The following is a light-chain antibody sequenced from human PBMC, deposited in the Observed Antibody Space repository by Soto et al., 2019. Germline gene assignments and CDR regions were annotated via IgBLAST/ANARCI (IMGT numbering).Light chain of an antibody. CDR3: QSYDSSLSGWV. CDR1: SSNIGAGYD. CDR2: GNS. Sequence: QYVLTQPPSVSGAPGQRVTISCTGSSSNIGAGYDVHWYQQLPGTAPKLLIYGNSNRPSGVPDRFAVSKSGTSASLAITGLQAEDGGDYYCQSYDSSLSGWVFGGGTKVTFL. J-gene: IGLJ3*02. V-gene: IGLV1-40*01.